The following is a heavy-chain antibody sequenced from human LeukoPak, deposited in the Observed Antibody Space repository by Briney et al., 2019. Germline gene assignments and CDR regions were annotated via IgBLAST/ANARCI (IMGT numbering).Heavy chain of an antibody. D-gene: IGHD5-24*01. Sequence: SETLSLTCTVSGGSISSYYWSWIRQPAGKGLEWIGRIYTSGSTNSNPSLKRRLTMSVDTSKSKFYLKLSSVDAADTDVYYCAREEMAIDYWGQGTLVTVSS. V-gene: IGHV4-4*07. CDR2: IYTSGST. J-gene: IGHJ4*02. CDR3: AREEMAIDY. CDR1: GGSISSYY.